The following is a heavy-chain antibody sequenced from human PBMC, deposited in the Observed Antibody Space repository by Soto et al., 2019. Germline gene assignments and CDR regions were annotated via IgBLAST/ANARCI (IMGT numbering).Heavy chain of an antibody. CDR1: GFTFSSFA. V-gene: IGHV3-64*01. CDR3: ARSDFDY. CDR2: ITSNGGST. Sequence: GGSLRLSCAASGFTFSSFAMHWVRQAPGKGLEYVSAITSNGGSTYYANSVKGRFTISRDNSKNTLYLQMGSLRAEDMAVYYCARSDFDYWGQGTLVTVSS. J-gene: IGHJ4*02.